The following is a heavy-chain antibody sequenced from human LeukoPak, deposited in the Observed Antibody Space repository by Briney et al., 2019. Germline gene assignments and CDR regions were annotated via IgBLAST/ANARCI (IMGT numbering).Heavy chain of an antibody. CDR2: INHSGST. V-gene: IGHV4-34*01. D-gene: IGHD6-13*01. Sequence: TGGSLRLSCAASGFTFSSYAMSWIRQPPGKGLEWIGEINHSGSTNYNPSLKSRVTISVDTSKNQFSLKLSSVTAADTAVYYCASRGGYSRKPSFDYGGQGTLVTVSS. CDR3: ASRGGYSRKPSFDY. CDR1: GFTFSSYA. J-gene: IGHJ4*02.